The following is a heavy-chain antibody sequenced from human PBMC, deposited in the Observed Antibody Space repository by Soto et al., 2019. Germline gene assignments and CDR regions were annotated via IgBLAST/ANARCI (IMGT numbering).Heavy chain of an antibody. J-gene: IGHJ4*02. D-gene: IGHD3-22*01. V-gene: IGHV4-39*01. Sequence: SETLSLTCTVSGGSIISSNYDWGWIRQPPGKGLEWIGSVYYNGRTYYNPSLNSRVTISVDTSKNQFSLKLSSVTAADTAVYYCARHYYDSSGTLRYYFDYWGQGTLVTVSS. CDR1: GGSIISSNYD. CDR2: VYYNGRT. CDR3: ARHYYDSSGTLRYYFDY.